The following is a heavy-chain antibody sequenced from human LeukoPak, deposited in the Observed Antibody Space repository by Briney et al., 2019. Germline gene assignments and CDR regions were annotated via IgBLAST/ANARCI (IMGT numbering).Heavy chain of an antibody. CDR1: GFTFSSYA. CDR2: ISGSGGST. J-gene: IGHJ4*02. V-gene: IGHV3-23*01. CDR3: AKALDEIAAAGSHFDY. D-gene: IGHD6-13*01. Sequence: PGGSLRLSCAASGFTFSSYAMSWVRQAPGKGLEWVSAISGSGGSTYYADSVKGRFTISRDNSKNTLYLQMNSLRAEDTAVYYCAKALDEIAAAGSHFDYWGQGTLVTVSS.